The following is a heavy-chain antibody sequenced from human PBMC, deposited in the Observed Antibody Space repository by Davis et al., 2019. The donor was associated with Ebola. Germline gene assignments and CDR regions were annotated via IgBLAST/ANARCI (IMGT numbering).Heavy chain of an antibody. Sequence: MPSEPLSPTCAVPGGSISSGGYSWSWIRQPPGKGLEWIGYIYYSGSTNYNPSLKSRVTISVDTSKNQFSLKLSSVTAADEAVYYCARDSVLGYGMDVWGQGTTVTVSS. CDR2: IYYSGST. CDR1: GGSISSGGYS. J-gene: IGHJ6*02. D-gene: IGHD5/OR15-5a*01. V-gene: IGHV4-61*08. CDR3: ARDSVLGYGMDV.